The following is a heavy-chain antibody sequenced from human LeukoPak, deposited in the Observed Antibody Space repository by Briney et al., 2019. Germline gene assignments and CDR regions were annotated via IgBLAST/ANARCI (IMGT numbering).Heavy chain of an antibody. CDR3: AKDPVAVAGD. CDR1: GFTFSSYA. D-gene: IGHD6-19*01. Sequence: PGGSLRLSCAASGFTFSSYAMSWGRQAPGKGLEWVSAISVSGGSPYYADSVKGRFTISRDNSKTTLYLQMNSLRAEETAVYYCAKDPVAVAGDWGQGTLVTVSS. CDR2: ISVSGGSP. J-gene: IGHJ4*02. V-gene: IGHV3-23*01.